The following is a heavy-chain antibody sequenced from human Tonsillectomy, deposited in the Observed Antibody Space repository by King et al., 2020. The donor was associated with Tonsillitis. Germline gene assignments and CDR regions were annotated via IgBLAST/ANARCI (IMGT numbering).Heavy chain of an antibody. CDR1: GYTFTGYY. V-gene: IGHV1-2*02. J-gene: IGHJ5*02. CDR2: INPNSGGT. Sequence: QLVQSGAEVKKPGASVKVSCKASGYTFTGYYMHWVRQAPGQGLEWMGWINPNSGGTNYAQKLQGRVTMTRDTSITTAYMELSRRRSDDTAVYYCARDQRDSRGFDPWGQGTLVTVSS. CDR3: ARDQRDSRGFDP. D-gene: IGHD6-13*01.